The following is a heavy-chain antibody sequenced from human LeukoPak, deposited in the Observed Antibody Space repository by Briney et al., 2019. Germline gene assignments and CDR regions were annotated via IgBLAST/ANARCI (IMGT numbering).Heavy chain of an antibody. V-gene: IGHV3-48*03. J-gene: IGHJ4*02. CDR1: GFIFSSYE. Sequence: PGGSLRLSCAASGFIFSSYEMNWVRQAPGKGVEWVSYISSSGSTIYYAGSVKGRFTISRDNAKNSLYLQMNSLRAEDTAVYYCARMFGELGYWGQGTLVTVSS. CDR2: ISSSGSTI. D-gene: IGHD3-10*02. CDR3: ARMFGELGY.